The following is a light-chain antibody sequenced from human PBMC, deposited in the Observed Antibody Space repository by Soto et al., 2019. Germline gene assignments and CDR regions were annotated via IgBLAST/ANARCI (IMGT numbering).Light chain of an antibody. CDR2: DSS. Sequence: EVLLTQSPATLSLSPRGRATLSCRASQSVSSHLAWYQQKPDQAPRLLIYDSSSRATGIPARFSGSGSETDFTLTIDSLEPEDSAVYYCQQRRHWPFTFGGGTKVEIK. CDR1: QSVSSH. CDR3: QQRRHWPFT. V-gene: IGKV3-11*01. J-gene: IGKJ4*01.